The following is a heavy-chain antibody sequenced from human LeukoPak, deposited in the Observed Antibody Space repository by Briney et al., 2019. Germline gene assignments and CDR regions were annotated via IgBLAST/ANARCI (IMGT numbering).Heavy chain of an antibody. J-gene: IGHJ4*02. CDR3: ARGGVVRGVAVDY. CDR1: GGTFSSYA. CDR2: MNPNSGNT. V-gene: IGHV1-8*02. D-gene: IGHD3-10*01. Sequence: ASVKVSCKASGGTFSSYAINWVRQATGQGLEWMGWMNPNSGNTGYAQKFQGRVTMTRNTSISTAYMELSSLRSEDTAVYYCARGGVVRGVAVDYWGQGTLVTVSS.